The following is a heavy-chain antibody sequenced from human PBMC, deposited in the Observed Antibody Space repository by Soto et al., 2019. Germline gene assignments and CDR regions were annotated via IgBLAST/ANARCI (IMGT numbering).Heavy chain of an antibody. V-gene: IGHV3-30-3*01. CDR3: ALDNIPGAPDYFDY. Sequence: PGGSLRLSCAASGFSFRTNVLHWVRQAPGKGLEWVAVMSPNGAQKYYTDSVKGRFTISRDNSKNTLYLEMNSLTSEDTAVYYCALDNIPGAPDYFDYWGQGTQVTVSS. CDR2: MSPNGAQK. D-gene: IGHD1-20*01. CDR1: GFSFRTNV. J-gene: IGHJ4*02.